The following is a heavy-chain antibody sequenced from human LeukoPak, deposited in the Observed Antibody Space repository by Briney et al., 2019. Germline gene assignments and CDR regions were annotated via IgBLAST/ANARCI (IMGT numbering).Heavy chain of an antibody. J-gene: IGHJ4*01. Sequence: GGSLRLSCAASGFTFSDHYIDWVRQAPGKGLEWVGRSRDKGNSYTTAYAASVRGRFTISGDDSKNSLYLQMNSLKIEDTAVYYCTKLARAPRDFGYWGQGTLVTVSS. CDR3: TKLARAPRDFGY. CDR1: GFTFSDHY. V-gene: IGHV3-72*01. D-gene: IGHD3-10*01. CDR2: SRDKGNSYTT.